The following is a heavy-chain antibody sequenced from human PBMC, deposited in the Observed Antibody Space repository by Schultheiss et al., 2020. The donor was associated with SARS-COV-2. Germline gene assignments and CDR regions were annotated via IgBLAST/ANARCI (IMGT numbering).Heavy chain of an antibody. CDR2: VSWNGSRT. Sequence: GESLKISCAASGFTFSNSDMNWVRQAPGKGLEWVSGVSWNGSRTHYADSVKGRFIISRDNSRNFLYQQMNSLRAEDTAVYYCARVVAAARLDYYYYMDVWGKGTTVTVSS. CDR3: ARVVAAARLDYYYYMDV. J-gene: IGHJ6*03. D-gene: IGHD6-13*01. CDR1: GFTFSNSD. V-gene: IGHV3-19*01.